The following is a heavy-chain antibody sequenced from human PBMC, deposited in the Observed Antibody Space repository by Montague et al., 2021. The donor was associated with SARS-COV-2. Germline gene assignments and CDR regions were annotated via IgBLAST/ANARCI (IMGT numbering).Heavy chain of an antibody. V-gene: IGHV4-59*08. CDR2: IYYSGST. J-gene: IGHJ6*02. Sequence: SETLSLTCTVFGSSISSYYWSWIRQPPGKGLEWIGYIYYSGSTNYNPSLKSRVTISVDTSKNQFSLKLSSVTAADTAVYYCARHGRGSYYYYYGMDIWGQGTTVTVSS. CDR1: GSSISSYY. CDR3: ARHGRGSYYYYYGMDI. D-gene: IGHD1-26*01.